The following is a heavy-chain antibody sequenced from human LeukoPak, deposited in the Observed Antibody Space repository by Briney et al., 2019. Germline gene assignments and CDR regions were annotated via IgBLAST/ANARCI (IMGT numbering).Heavy chain of an antibody. D-gene: IGHD3-10*01. V-gene: IGHV3-21*01. CDR3: ARETMVRAFYYYMDV. Sequence: GGSLRLSCAASGFTFSSYSMNWVRQAPGKGLEWVSSISSSSSYIYYVDSVKGRFTISRDNAKNSLYLQMNSLRAEDTAVYYCARETMVRAFYYYMDVWGKGTTVTISS. J-gene: IGHJ6*03. CDR2: ISSSSSYI. CDR1: GFTFSSYS.